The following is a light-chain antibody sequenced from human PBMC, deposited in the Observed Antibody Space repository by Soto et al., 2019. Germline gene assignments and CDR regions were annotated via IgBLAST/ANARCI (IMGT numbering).Light chain of an antibody. CDR3: QQYGSSPFT. CDR2: GAS. J-gene: IGKJ3*01. Sequence: EIVLTQSPGTLALSPGERATLSCRASQSVNNNYLTWYKQKRGQAPRLLIHGASSRSTGIPDRFSGSGSGTDFPLTISRLEPEDFSVYYCQQYGSSPFTFGPGTKVGIK. CDR1: QSVNNNY. V-gene: IGKV3-20*01.